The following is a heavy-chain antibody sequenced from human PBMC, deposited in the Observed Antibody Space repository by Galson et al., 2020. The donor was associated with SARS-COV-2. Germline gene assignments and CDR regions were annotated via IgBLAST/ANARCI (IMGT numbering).Heavy chain of an antibody. D-gene: IGHD3-3*01. CDR2: ISGSGSTT. CDR3: ARDQSGFVNWFDP. CDR1: GFTLSNSA. Sequence: GGSLRLSCVASGFTLSNSAMKWVRQAPGKGLEWVSYISGSGSTTYYVDSVKGRFTISRDKAKNSLYLQMNSLRPEDTAVYYCARDQSGFVNWFDPWGQGTLVTVSS. J-gene: IGHJ5*02. V-gene: IGHV3-48*01.